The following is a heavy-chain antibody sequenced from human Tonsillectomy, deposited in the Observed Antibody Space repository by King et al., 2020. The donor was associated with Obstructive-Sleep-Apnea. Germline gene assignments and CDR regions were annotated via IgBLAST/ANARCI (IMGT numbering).Heavy chain of an antibody. CDR1: GFTGDSYA. CDR2: INSRGTT. Sequence: VQLVESGGGLVQPGGSLRLSCAASGFTGDSYAMSWVRQAPGKGLEWVSYINSRGTTFYADSVKGRFTISRDNSKYTVDLQVNSLIAEDTAFYYCAKEGGGSGVYWVDSWGQGTLVTVSS. V-gene: IGHV3-23*04. J-gene: IGHJ5*01. D-gene: IGHD3-10*01. CDR3: AKEGGGSGVYWVDS.